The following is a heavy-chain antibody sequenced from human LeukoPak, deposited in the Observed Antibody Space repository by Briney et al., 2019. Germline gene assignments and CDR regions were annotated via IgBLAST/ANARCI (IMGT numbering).Heavy chain of an antibody. V-gene: IGHV4-59*01. J-gene: IGHJ5*02. CDR3: ARGVERITIFGVVIQPNWFDP. Sequence: SETLSLTCTVSDNSITMYYWTWIRQPPGKGLEWIGYVDHTGSTKFNPSLNGRVSISRDTSNNFFSLRLRSVTAADTAVYYCARGVERITIFGVVIQPNWFDPWGQGTLVTVSS. CDR1: DNSITMYY. CDR2: VDHTGST. D-gene: IGHD3-3*01.